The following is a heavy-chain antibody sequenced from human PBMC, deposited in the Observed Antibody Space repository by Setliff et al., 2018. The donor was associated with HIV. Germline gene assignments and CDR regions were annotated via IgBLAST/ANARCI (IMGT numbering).Heavy chain of an antibody. D-gene: IGHD3-10*01. J-gene: IGHJ4*02. Sequence: SCASSGFTFSSYAMTWVRQAPGKGLECVEVISGSGGDTYYADSVKGRFVISREKAKSTLYLQMNSLRAEDTAVYYCAKKTAAYTSGSWLQYWGQGTLVTVS. CDR3: AKKTAAYTSGSWLQY. CDR2: ISGSGGDT. V-gene: IGHV3-23*01. CDR1: GFTFSSYA.